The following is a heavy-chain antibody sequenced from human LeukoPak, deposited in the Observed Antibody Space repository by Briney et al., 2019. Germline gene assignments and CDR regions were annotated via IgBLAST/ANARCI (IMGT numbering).Heavy chain of an antibody. CDR3: TRGGATSSWYWFF. CDR1: GFSVSGYW. D-gene: IGHD6-13*01. Sequence: GGSLRLSCAVSGFSVSGYWMTWVRQAPGKGPEWVASINKDGSEQYYVDSVKGRFTISRDNAKNSLSLQVSSLRAEDTAVYYCTRGGATSSWYWFFWGQGTLVTVSS. V-gene: IGHV3-7*01. CDR2: INKDGSEQ. J-gene: IGHJ4*02.